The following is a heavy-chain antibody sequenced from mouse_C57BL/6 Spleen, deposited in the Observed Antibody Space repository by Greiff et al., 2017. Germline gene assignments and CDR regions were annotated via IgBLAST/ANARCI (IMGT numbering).Heavy chain of an antibody. J-gene: IGHJ4*01. CDR3: ARDPLLGAMDY. V-gene: IGHV5-4*01. CDR2: ISDGGSYT. D-gene: IGHD4-1*01. Sequence: EVQLVESGGGLVKPGGSLKLSCAASGFTFSSYAMSWVRQTPDKRLEWVATISDGGSYTYYPDNVKGRFTISRDNAKNNLYLHMSHLKSEDTAMYYCARDPLLGAMDYWGQGTSVTVSS. CDR1: GFTFSSYA.